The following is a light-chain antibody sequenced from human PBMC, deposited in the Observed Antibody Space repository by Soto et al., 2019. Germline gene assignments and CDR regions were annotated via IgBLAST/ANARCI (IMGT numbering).Light chain of an antibody. CDR1: QSFRSR. CDR2: KAS. Sequence: DIQMTQSPSTLSASVGDRVTITCRTSQSFRSRLAWYQQKPGKAPKLLIYKASSLEIGVPSRFSGSGSGTEFTLTVSRLQPDDFATYYCQQYNTFPYTFGQGTKLEIK. V-gene: IGKV1-5*03. CDR3: QQYNTFPYT. J-gene: IGKJ2*01.